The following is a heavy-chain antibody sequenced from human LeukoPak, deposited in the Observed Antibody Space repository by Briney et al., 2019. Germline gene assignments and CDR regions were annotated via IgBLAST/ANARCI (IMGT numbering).Heavy chain of an antibody. CDR2: ISAYNGNT. Sequence: ASVKVSCKASGYTFTSYGISWVRQAPGQGLEWMGWISAYNGNTNYAQKLQGRVTMTTGTSTSTAYMELRSLRSDDTAVYYCASSHYDFWSGYYSPRPGDYYYGMDVWGQGTTVTVSS. D-gene: IGHD3-3*01. CDR3: ASSHYDFWSGYYSPRPGDYYYGMDV. CDR1: GYTFTSYG. J-gene: IGHJ6*02. V-gene: IGHV1-18*01.